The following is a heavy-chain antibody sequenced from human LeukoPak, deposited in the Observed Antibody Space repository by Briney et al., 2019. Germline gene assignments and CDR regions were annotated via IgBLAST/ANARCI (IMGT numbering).Heavy chain of an antibody. V-gene: IGHV3-23*01. Sequence: PGGSLRLSCAASGFTFSSYAMSWVRQAPGKGLEWVSAISGSGGSTYYADSVKGRFTISRDNSKNTLYLQMNSLRAEDTAVYYCAKGPAMAFYYYYDYMDFWGKGTLVTVSS. CDR2: ISGSGGST. CDR3: AKGPAMAFYYYYDYMDF. J-gene: IGHJ6*03. D-gene: IGHD5-18*01. CDR1: GFTFSSYA.